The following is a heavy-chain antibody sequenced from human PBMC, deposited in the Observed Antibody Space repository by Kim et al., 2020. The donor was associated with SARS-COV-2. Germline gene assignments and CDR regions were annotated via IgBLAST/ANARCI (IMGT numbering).Heavy chain of an antibody. D-gene: IGHD3-22*01. CDR1: GFTFSSYS. V-gene: IGHV3-21*01. J-gene: IGHJ2*01. CDR2: ISSSSSYI. CDR3: ARKYYYDSSGYYRVWYFDL. Sequence: GGSLRLSCAASGFTFSSYSMNWVRQAPGKGLEWVSSISSSSSYIYYADSVKGRFTISRDNAKNSLYLQMNSLRAEDTAVYYCARKYYYDSSGYYRVWYFDLWGRGTLVTVSS.